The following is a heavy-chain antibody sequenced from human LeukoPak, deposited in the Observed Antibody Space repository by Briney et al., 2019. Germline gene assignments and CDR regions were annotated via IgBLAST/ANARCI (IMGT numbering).Heavy chain of an antibody. V-gene: IGHV5-51*01. CDR2: IYPGDSDT. J-gene: IGHJ4*02. CDR3: ARQGITMVRGVTITGFDY. Sequence: LGESLKISCKGFGYNFTSYWIAWVRQMPGKGLEWMEIIYPGDSDTRYRPSFQGQVTISADMSNSTAYLQWSSLKASDTAMYYCARQGITMVRGVTITGFDYWGQGTLVTVSS. D-gene: IGHD3-10*01. CDR1: GYNFTSYW.